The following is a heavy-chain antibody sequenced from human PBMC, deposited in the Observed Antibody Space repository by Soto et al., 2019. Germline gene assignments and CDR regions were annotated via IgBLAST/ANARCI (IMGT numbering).Heavy chain of an antibody. V-gene: IGHV4-34*01. CDR2: INHILST. CDR1: GGSFSGYY. Sequence: SETLSLTCAVYGGSFSGYYWSWIRQPPVNGLEFIGEINHILSTNYNPSLKSRFTISLDTSKNHFSLKLISFTAAYTSVYYCSRGIGELLDYYYYGMDVWGQGNTVSVSS. D-gene: IGHD3-10*01. J-gene: IGHJ6*02. CDR3: SRGIGELLDYYYYGMDV.